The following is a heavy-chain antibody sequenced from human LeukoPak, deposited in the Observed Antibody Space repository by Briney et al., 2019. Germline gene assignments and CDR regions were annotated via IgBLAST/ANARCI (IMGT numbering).Heavy chain of an antibody. Sequence: GGSLRLSCAASGFTFSSYWMHWVRQAPGKGLEWVANINQDGSEKYYVAPVKGRFTISRDNAKNSLYLQMNSLRVEDTAVYYCGAALKSWGQGTLVTVSS. CDR2: INQDGSEK. CDR1: GFTFSSYW. J-gene: IGHJ5*02. D-gene: IGHD6-13*01. CDR3: GAALKS. V-gene: IGHV3-7*03.